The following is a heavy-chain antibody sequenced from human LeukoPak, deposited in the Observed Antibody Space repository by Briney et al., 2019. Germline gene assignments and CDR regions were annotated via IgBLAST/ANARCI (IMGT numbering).Heavy chain of an antibody. D-gene: IGHD5-24*01. CDR1: GFTFSSYA. Sequence: GGSLRLSCAASGFTFSSYAMSWIRQAPGKGLEWVSSISGSGDNTYYADSVKGRFIISRDNSKNTVYLQMNSLTAEDAAVYYCVKDDGWVQYANWGQGTLVTVSS. V-gene: IGHV3-23*01. J-gene: IGHJ4*02. CDR3: VKDDGWVQYAN. CDR2: ISGSGDNT.